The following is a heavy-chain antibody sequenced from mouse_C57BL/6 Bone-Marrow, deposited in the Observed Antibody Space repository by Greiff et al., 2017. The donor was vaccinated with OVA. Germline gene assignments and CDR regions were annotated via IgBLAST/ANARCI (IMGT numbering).Heavy chain of an antibody. D-gene: IGHD1-1*01. CDR3: AVYGSSYDWYFDV. J-gene: IGHJ1*03. Sequence: VQLQQSGAELARPGASVKLSCKASGYTFTSYGISWVKQRTGQGLEWIGEIYPRSGNTYYNEKFKGKATLTADKSSSTVYMELRSLTSEDSAVYFCAVYGSSYDWYFDVWGTGTTVTGSS. CDR2: IYPRSGNT. CDR1: GYTFTSYG. V-gene: IGHV1-81*01.